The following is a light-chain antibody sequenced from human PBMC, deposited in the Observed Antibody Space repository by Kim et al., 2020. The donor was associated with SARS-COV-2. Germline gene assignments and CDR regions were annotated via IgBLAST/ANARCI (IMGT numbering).Light chain of an antibody. V-gene: IGKV3-15*01. CDR1: QSVSSN. J-gene: IGKJ1*01. Sequence: EIVMTQSPATLSVSPGERATLSCRASQSVSSNLAWYQQKPGQAPRLLIYGASTRATGIPARFSGSGSETGFTLTISSLQSEDFAVYYCQQYNNWPRTFGQGTKVDIK. CDR2: GAS. CDR3: QQYNNWPRT.